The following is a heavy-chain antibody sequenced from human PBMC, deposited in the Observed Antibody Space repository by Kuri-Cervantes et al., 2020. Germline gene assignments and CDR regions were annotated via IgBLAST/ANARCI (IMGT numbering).Heavy chain of an antibody. CDR2: ISYDGSNK. CDR3: ARDTHSSGWFYYFDY. V-gene: IGHV3-30-3*01. J-gene: IGHJ4*02. D-gene: IGHD6-19*01. CDR1: GCTFSSYA. Sequence: GESLKSSCAASGCTFSSYAMHWVRQAPGKGLEWVAVISYDGSNKYYADSVKGRFTISRDNSKNTLYLQMNSLRAEDTAVYYCARDTHSSGWFYYFDYWGQGSLVTVSS.